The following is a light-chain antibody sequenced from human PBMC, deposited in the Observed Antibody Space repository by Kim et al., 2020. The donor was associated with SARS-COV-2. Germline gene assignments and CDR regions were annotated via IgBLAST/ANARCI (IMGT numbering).Light chain of an antibody. J-gene: IGLJ3*02. CDR3: QTWDTGIRV. Sequence: QPVLTQSPSASASLGASVKLTCTLSSGHSTYAIAWHQQQPEKGPRYLMKVDSDGSHNKWDGIPDRFSGSSSGAERYLTISSLQSEDEADYYCQTWDTGIRVFGGGTKVTVL. CDR1: SGHSTYA. V-gene: IGLV4-69*01. CDR2: VDSDGSH.